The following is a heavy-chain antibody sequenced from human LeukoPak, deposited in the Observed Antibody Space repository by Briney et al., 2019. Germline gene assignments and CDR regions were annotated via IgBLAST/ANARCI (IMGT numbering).Heavy chain of an antibody. CDR1: GFTFSSYW. J-gene: IGHJ4*02. Sequence: GGSLRLSCAASGFTFSSYWMSWVRQAPGKGLEWVANIKQDGSEKYYVDSVKGRFTISRDNAKNSLYLQMNSLRAEDTAVYYCARDYYGLEGFFDYWGQGTLVTVSS. D-gene: IGHD3-10*01. V-gene: IGHV3-7*01. CDR2: IKQDGSEK. CDR3: ARDYYGLEGFFDY.